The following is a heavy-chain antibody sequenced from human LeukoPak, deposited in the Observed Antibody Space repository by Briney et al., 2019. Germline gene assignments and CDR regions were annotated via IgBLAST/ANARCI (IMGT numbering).Heavy chain of an antibody. CDR2: INHSGST. J-gene: IGHJ6*03. CDR3: ARELPRAARYYYYYYYMDV. Sequence: PSETLSLTCAVYGGSFSGYYWSWIRQPPGKGLEWIGEINHSGSTNYNPSLMSRVTTSVDTSKNQFSLKPSSVTAADTAVYYCARELPRAARYYYYYYYMDVWGKGTTVTVSS. CDR1: GGSFSGYY. D-gene: IGHD6-6*01. V-gene: IGHV4-34*01.